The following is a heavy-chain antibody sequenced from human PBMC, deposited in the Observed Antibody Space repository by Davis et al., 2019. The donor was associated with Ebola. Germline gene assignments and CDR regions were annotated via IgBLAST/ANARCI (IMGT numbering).Heavy chain of an antibody. J-gene: IGHJ4*02. CDR2: IYPSGST. V-gene: IGHV4-30-2*01. D-gene: IGHD2-21*02. CDR3: ARALGTANGY. Sequence: MPSETLSLTCAVSGGSISGNTHSWSWVRQPPGKALEWIGYIYPSGSTYYNPSLQSRASISVDAAKNQVSLQLTSMTAADTAVYYCARALGTANGYWGQGTLVTVSS. CDR1: GGSISGNTHS.